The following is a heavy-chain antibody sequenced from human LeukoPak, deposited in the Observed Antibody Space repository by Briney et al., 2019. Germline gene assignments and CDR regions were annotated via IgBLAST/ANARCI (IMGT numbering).Heavy chain of an antibody. CDR1: GFTFSSYA. CDR2: IKQDGSEK. CDR3: ARFSGYYY. V-gene: IGHV3-7*01. J-gene: IGHJ4*02. D-gene: IGHD5-12*01. Sequence: PGGSLRLSCAASGFTFSSYAMSWVRQAPGKGLEWVANIKQDGSEKYYVDSVKGRFTISRDNAKNSLYLQMNSLRAEDTAVYYCARFSGYYYWGQGTLVTVSS.